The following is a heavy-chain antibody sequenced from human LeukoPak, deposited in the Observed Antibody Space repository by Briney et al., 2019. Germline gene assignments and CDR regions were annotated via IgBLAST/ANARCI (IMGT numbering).Heavy chain of an antibody. V-gene: IGHV4-38-2*01. Sequence: PSETLSLTCAVSGYSISSGYYWGWIRQPPGKGLEWIGSIYHSGSTYYNPSLKSRVTISVDTSKNQFSLKLSSVTAADTAVYYCARVPLIAAAGTNWFDPWGQGTLVTVSS. CDR3: ARVPLIAAAGTNWFDP. J-gene: IGHJ5*02. D-gene: IGHD6-13*01. CDR2: IYHSGST. CDR1: GYSISSGYY.